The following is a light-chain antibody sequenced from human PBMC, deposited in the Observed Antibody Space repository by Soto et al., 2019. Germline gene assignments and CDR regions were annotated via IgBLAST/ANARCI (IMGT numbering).Light chain of an antibody. J-gene: IGKJ1*01. V-gene: IGKV1-5*01. CDR2: DAS. CDR1: QSISSW. Sequence: DIQMTQSPSTLSASVGDRVTITCRASQSISSWLAWYQQKPGKAPKLLIYDASSLESGVPSRFSGSGSGTEFTLTISSLQPDDFATYYCQQYKSFPWTFGQGAKVDI. CDR3: QQYKSFPWT.